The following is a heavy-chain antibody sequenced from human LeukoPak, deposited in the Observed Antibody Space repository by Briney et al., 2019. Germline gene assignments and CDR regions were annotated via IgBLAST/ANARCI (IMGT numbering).Heavy chain of an antibody. CDR3: AKGVRCSGGSRSVIGYYYGMDV. J-gene: IGHJ6*02. CDR1: GFTFSSNA. V-gene: IGHV3-23*01. CDR2: ISGSGTST. D-gene: IGHD2-15*01. Sequence: PGGSLRLSCAASGFTFSSNAMTWVRQAPGKGLEWVSAISGSGTSTYYADSVKGRFTISRDNSKNTLYLQMNSLRAEDTAVYYCAKGVRCSGGSRSVIGYYYGMDVWGQGTTVTVSS.